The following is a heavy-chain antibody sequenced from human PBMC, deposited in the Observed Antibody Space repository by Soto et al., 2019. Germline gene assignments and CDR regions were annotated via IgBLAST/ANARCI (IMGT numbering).Heavy chain of an antibody. J-gene: IGHJ4*02. D-gene: IGHD3-16*01. CDR2: INGSGNT. CDR3: QGGDF. CDR1: GGSFSGYF. V-gene: IGHV4-34*01. Sequence: SETLSLTCSVSGGSFSGYFWSWIRQSPAKGLEWIGEINGSGNTYYNPSFKSRLTISVDTSTSQISLRLTSVTAADSAVYYCQGGDFWGQGTRVTVPS.